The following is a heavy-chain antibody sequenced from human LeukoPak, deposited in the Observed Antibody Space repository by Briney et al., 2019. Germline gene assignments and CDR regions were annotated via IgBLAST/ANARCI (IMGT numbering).Heavy chain of an antibody. Sequence: PSQTLSLTYTVSGGSISSYYWRWVRQPPGKGLEWIGDIYYSGSTNFNPSLTSQVTISVDTSKNQSSLKLSSVTAADTAVYYCARVPEDYYDSSGYYYYYYGMDVWGQGTTVTVSS. CDR2: IYYSGST. V-gene: IGHV4-59*01. CDR3: ARVPEDYYDSSGYYYYYYGMDV. CDR1: GGSISSYY. D-gene: IGHD3-22*01. J-gene: IGHJ6*01.